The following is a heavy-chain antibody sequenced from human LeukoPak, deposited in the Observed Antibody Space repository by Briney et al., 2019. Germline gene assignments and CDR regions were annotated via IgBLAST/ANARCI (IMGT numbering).Heavy chain of an antibody. D-gene: IGHD1-26*01. CDR2: IYSGGST. Sequence: GGSLRLSCAASGFTVSSNYMSWVCQAPGKGLEWVSVIYSGGSTYYADSVKGRFTISRDNSKNTLYLQMNSLRAEDTAVYYCARELPEDAFDIWGQGTMVTVSS. V-gene: IGHV3-53*01. CDR3: ARELPEDAFDI. CDR1: GFTVSSNY. J-gene: IGHJ3*02.